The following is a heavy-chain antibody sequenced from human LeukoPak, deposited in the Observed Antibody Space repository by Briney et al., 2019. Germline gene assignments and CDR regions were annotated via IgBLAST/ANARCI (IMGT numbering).Heavy chain of an antibody. V-gene: IGHV1-2*02. Sequence: ASVKVSCKTSGFTFTEYYMHWVRQAPRQGLEWIGWINPHSGDTNYAQNFQGRAIMTRDTSINTAYMELTRLTSDDTAIYYCARVESNSDFWSGYYVFDSWGQGTLVTVSS. J-gene: IGHJ4*02. CDR3: ARVESNSDFWSGYYVFDS. CDR2: INPHSGDT. D-gene: IGHD3-3*01. CDR1: GFTFTEYY.